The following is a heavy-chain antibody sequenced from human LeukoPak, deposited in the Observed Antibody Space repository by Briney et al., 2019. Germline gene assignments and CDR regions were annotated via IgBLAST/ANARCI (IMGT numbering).Heavy chain of an antibody. CDR2: IYHSGST. J-gene: IGHJ4*02. Sequence: SETLSLTCTVSGYSISSGYYWGWIRQPPGKGLEWIGSIYHSGSTYYNPSLKSRVTISVDTSKNQFSLKLSSVTAADTAVYYCAIGIAAAGTHYWGQGTLVTVSS. V-gene: IGHV4-38-2*02. CDR1: GYSISSGYY. D-gene: IGHD6-13*01. CDR3: AIGIAAAGTHY.